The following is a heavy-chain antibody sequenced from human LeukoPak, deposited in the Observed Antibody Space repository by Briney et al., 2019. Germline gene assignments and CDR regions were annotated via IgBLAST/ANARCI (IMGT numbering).Heavy chain of an antibody. D-gene: IGHD4-17*01. CDR2: ISESGGST. Sequence: GGSLRLSCAASGFTFTSYAMSWVRQAPGKGPEWVSGISESGGSTYYVDSVKGRFTISRDNSKNTVYLQMNSLRAEDMAVYYCAREYGDYYDYWGQGTLVTVSS. CDR1: GFTFTSYA. J-gene: IGHJ4*02. V-gene: IGHV3-23*01. CDR3: AREYGDYYDY.